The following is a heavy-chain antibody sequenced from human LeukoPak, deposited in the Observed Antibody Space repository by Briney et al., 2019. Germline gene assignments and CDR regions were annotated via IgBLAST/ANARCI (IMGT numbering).Heavy chain of an antibody. J-gene: IGHJ4*02. D-gene: IGHD5-12*01. Sequence: GGSLRLSCAASGFTFSSYAMSWVHQAPGKGLEWVSAISGSGGSTYYAGSVKGRFTISRDNSKNTLYLQMNSLRAEDTAVYYCARIFFSGYDLYFDYWRQGTLVTVSS. CDR2: ISGSGGST. CDR3: ARIFFSGYDLYFDY. V-gene: IGHV3-23*01. CDR1: GFTFSSYA.